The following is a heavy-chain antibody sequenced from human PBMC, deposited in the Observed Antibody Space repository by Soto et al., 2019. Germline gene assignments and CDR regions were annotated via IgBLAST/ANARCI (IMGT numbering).Heavy chain of an antibody. D-gene: IGHD2-21*02. CDR3: ASVTTIWSN. CDR1: GYSSSNYY. J-gene: IGHJ4*02. Sequence: QVHVVQTGAEVKVPGASVKVSCKASGYSSSNYYTHWVRQAPGQGLEWMGIVNPNGETTNYAQRFQGRVAPTRDTSTNTDYMDLSRLTSDDTAIYFCASVTTIWSNWGQGTLVTVSS. CDR2: VNPNGETT. V-gene: IGHV1-46*01.